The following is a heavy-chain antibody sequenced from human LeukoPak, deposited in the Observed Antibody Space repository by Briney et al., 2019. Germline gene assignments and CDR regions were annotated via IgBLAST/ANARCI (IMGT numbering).Heavy chain of an antibody. Sequence: SGPTQVNPTQTLTLTCTFSGFSLTTSGGGVGWIRQPPGKALERLALLYWTDDKRYSPSLKSRLTIAKATSKNQVVLIMTNMDPVDTATYYCVHAITIFGVPRENWFDPWGQGTLVTVSS. CDR1: GFSLTTSGGG. J-gene: IGHJ5*02. D-gene: IGHD3-3*01. CDR3: VHAITIFGVPRENWFDP. CDR2: LYWTDDK. V-gene: IGHV2-5*01.